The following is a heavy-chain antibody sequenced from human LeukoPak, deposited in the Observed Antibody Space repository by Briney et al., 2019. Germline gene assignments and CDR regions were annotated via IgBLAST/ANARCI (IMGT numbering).Heavy chain of an antibody. CDR1: GGSISSGDYY. J-gene: IGHJ5*02. Sequence: PSETLSLTCTVSGGSISSGDYYWSWIRQPPGKGLEWIGYIYYSGSTYYNPSLKSRVTISVDTSKNQFSLKLSSVTAADTAVYYCARDQRRYYGSGSSSFDPWGQGTLVTVSS. CDR3: ARDQRRYYGSGSSSFDP. D-gene: IGHD3-10*01. V-gene: IGHV4-30-4*02. CDR2: IYYSGST.